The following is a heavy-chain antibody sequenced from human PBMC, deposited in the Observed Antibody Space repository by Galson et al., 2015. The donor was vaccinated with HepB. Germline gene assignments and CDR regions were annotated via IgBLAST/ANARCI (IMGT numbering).Heavy chain of an antibody. Sequence: SVKVSCKASGYTFTSYGISWVRQAPGQGLEWVGWISAYNGNTNYAQKLQGRVTMTTDTSTSTAYMELRSLRSDDTAVYYCARELAYYDFWSGYAQTYYYYGMDVWGQGTTVTVSS. J-gene: IGHJ6*02. CDR3: ARELAYYDFWSGYAQTYYYYGMDV. D-gene: IGHD3-3*01. CDR2: ISAYNGNT. V-gene: IGHV1-18*04. CDR1: GYTFTSYG.